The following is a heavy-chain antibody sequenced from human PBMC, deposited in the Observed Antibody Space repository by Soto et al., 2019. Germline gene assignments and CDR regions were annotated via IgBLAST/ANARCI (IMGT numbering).Heavy chain of an antibody. CDR2: IDPSDSYT. V-gene: IGHV5-10-1*01. J-gene: IGHJ6*02. CDR3: ASSIAARRNYYYGMEI. Sequence: GESLKISCKGYGYSFTSYWISWVRQIPGKGLEWLGRIDPSDSYTNYSTSFQGHVTTSADKTISTAYLQWSSLTASDTAMYYCASSIAARRNYYYGMEIWGQGTTVTVSS. CDR1: GYSFTSYW. D-gene: IGHD6-6*01.